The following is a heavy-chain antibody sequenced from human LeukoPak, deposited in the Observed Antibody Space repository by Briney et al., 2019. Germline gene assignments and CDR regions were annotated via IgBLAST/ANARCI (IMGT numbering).Heavy chain of an antibody. V-gene: IGHV1-18*01. CDR3: ARVICSGDRCYPPSAVDI. CDR2: ISAYNGNT. CDR1: GYTFTSYG. Sequence: ASVKVSCKASGYTFTSYGISWVRQAPGQGLEWMGWISAYNGNTNYAQKFQGRVTMTTDTSTTTAYMELRSLRSDDTAVYYCARVICSGDRCYPPSAVDIWGQETMVTVSS. D-gene: IGHD2-15*01. J-gene: IGHJ3*02.